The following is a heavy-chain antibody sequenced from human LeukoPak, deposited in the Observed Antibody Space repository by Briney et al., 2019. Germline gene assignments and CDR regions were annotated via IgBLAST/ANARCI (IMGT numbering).Heavy chain of an antibody. CDR3: AGHYDSSGYYYEGPDY. V-gene: IGHV4-59*01. Sequence: SETLSLTCTVSGGSISSYYWSWIRQPPGKGLGWIGYIYYSGSTNYNPSLKSRVTISVDTSKNQFSLKLSSVTAADTAVYYCAGHYDSSGYYYEGPDYWGQGTLVTVSS. D-gene: IGHD3-22*01. CDR1: GGSISSYY. CDR2: IYYSGST. J-gene: IGHJ4*02.